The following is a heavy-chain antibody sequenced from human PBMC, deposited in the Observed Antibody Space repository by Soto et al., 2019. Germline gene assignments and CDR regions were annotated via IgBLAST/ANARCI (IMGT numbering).Heavy chain of an antibody. Sequence: PSETLSLTCTVSGGSISSYYWSWIRQPPGKGLEWIGYIYYSGSTNYNPSLKSRVTISVDTSKNQFSLKLSSVTAADTAVYYCARVGYCSGGSCHNEFDYWGQGTLVTVSS. CDR3: ARVGYCSGGSCHNEFDY. CDR1: GGSISSYY. J-gene: IGHJ4*02. D-gene: IGHD2-15*01. CDR2: IYYSGST. V-gene: IGHV4-59*01.